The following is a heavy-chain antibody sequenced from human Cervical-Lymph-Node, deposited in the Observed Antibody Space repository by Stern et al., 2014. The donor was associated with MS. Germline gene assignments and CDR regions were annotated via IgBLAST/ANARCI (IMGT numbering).Heavy chain of an antibody. CDR1: GGSISSGGYS. Sequence: VQLVESGSGLVKPSQTLSLTCAVSGGSISSGGYSWSWIRQPPGKGLEWIGYIYHSGSTYYNPSLKSRVNISVDRSKNQFSLKLSSVTAADTAVYYCARSSTVTPNAFDIWGQGTMVTVSS. CDR2: IYHSGST. V-gene: IGHV4-30-2*01. D-gene: IGHD4-17*01. J-gene: IGHJ3*02. CDR3: ARSSTVTPNAFDI.